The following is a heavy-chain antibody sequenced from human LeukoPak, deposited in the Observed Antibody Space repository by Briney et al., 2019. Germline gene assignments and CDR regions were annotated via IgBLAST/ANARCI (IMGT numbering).Heavy chain of an antibody. Sequence: SVKVSCKASGGTFSSYAISWVRQAPGQGLEWMGGIIPIFGTANYAQKFQGRVTITADKSTSTAYMELSSLRSEDTAVYYCARVGITGDGVDYWGQGTLVTVSS. CDR2: IIPIFGTA. J-gene: IGHJ4*02. CDR1: GGTFSSYA. V-gene: IGHV1-69*06. D-gene: IGHD3-16*01. CDR3: ARVGITGDGVDY.